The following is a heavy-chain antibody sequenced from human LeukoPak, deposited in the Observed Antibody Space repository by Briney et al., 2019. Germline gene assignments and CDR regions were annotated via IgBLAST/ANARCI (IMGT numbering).Heavy chain of an antibody. CDR2: INPNSGGT. D-gene: IGHD5-24*01. Sequence: ASVKVSCKASGGTFSSYAISWVRQAPGQGLEWMGWINPNSGGTNYAQKFQGRVTMTRDTSISTAYMELSRLRSDDTAVYYCARGGVEMATILGYWGQGTLVTVSS. J-gene: IGHJ4*02. CDR3: ARGGVEMATILGY. V-gene: IGHV1-2*02. CDR1: GGTFSSYA.